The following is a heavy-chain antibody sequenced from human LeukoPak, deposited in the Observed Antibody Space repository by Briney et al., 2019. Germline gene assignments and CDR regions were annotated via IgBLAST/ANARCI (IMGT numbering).Heavy chain of an antibody. J-gene: IGHJ6*02. CDR1: GGTFCSYA. CDR2: IIPIFGTA. Sequence: ASVKVSCKASGGTFCSYAISWVRQAPGQGLEWMGGIIPIFGTANYAQKFQGRVTITADESTSTAYMELSSLRSEDTAVYYCARLTHYYYDSSGYRYYYGMDVWGQGTTVTVSS. V-gene: IGHV1-69*13. CDR3: ARLTHYYYDSSGYRYYYGMDV. D-gene: IGHD3-22*01.